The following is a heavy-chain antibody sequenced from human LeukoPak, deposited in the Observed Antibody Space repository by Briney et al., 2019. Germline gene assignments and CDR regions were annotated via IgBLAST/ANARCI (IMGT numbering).Heavy chain of an antibody. J-gene: IGHJ2*01. CDR2: IYTSGST. CDR1: GGSISSYY. V-gene: IGHV4-4*07. CDR3: ARRIDRRRGDSYFDL. Sequence: SETLSLTCTVSGGSISSYYWSWIRQTAGKGLERIGRIYTSGSTNYTPSLQSRVTMSVDTSKSQFSLKLSSVTAADTAVYYCARRIDRRRGDSYFDLWGRGTLVTVSS. D-gene: IGHD2-21*01.